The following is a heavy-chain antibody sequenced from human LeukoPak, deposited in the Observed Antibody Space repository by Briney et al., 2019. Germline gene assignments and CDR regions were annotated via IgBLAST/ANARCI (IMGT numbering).Heavy chain of an antibody. J-gene: IGHJ4*02. CDR2: FDYSGSA. D-gene: IGHD2-2*01. Sequence: SETLSLTCTVFGASVRHYYWSWIRQSPGRGLEWVGYFDYSGSANYHPSLKSRLTISADTSKNQFSLKLRSVTAADTAVYFCARLYQQRYFDFWGQGTLVTVSS. V-gene: IGHV4-59*02. CDR3: ARLYQQRYFDF. CDR1: GASVRHYY.